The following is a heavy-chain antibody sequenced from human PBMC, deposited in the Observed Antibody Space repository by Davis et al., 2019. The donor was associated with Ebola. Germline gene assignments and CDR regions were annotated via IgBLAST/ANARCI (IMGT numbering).Heavy chain of an antibody. CDR2: IYPGDSDT. Sequence: GESLKISCKGSGYSFTSYWIGWVRQMPGKGLEWMGIIYPGDSDTRYSPSFQGQVTISADKSISTAYLQWSSLKASDTAMYYCARRRYCSSTSCYKAALEWAFDIWGQGTMVTVSS. J-gene: IGHJ3*02. D-gene: IGHD2-2*02. CDR3: ARRRYCSSTSCYKAALEWAFDI. V-gene: IGHV5-51*01. CDR1: GYSFTSYW.